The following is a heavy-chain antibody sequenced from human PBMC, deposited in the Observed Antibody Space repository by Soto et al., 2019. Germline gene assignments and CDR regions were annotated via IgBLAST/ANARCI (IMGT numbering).Heavy chain of an antibody. CDR3: ATISAGGSYHRDDY. CDR1: GYNYTSHA. J-gene: IGHJ4*02. D-gene: IGHD1-26*01. V-gene: IGHV1-3*01. CDR2: INAGNGNT. Sequence: ASVKVSCNASGYNYTSHAMHWVRQAPGQRLEWMGWINAGNGNTKYSQKFQGRVTMTEDTSTDTAYMELSSLRSEDTAVYYCATISAGGSYHRDDYWGQGTRVTVSS.